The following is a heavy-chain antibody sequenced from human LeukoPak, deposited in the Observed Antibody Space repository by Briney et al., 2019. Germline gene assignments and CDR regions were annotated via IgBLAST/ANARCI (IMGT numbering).Heavy chain of an antibody. CDR2: INSDGSST. CDR3: ARDLLGNSGSYLRHPNGPPFDY. Sequence: QAGGSVRLSCAASGFTFSSYWMHWVRQAPGKGLVWVSRINSDGSSTSYADSVKGRFAISRDNAKNTLYLQMNSLRAEDTAVYYCARDLLGNSGSYLRHPNGPPFDYWGQGTLVTVSS. CDR1: GFTFSSYW. J-gene: IGHJ4*02. V-gene: IGHV3-74*01. D-gene: IGHD1-26*01.